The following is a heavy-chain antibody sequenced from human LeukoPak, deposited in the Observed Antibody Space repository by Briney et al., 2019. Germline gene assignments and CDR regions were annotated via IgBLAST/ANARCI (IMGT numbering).Heavy chain of an antibody. CDR3: ARGAILGIAPAGFDY. J-gene: IGHJ4*02. CDR1: GITVSSNY. Sequence: GGSLRLSCAASGITVSSNYMSWVRQAPGKGLEWVSVIYSGGSTYYADSVKGRFTISRDNSKNTLYLQMNSLRAEDTAVYYCARGAILGIAPAGFDYWGQRTLVTVSS. D-gene: IGHD6-13*01. V-gene: IGHV3-66*01. CDR2: IYSGGST.